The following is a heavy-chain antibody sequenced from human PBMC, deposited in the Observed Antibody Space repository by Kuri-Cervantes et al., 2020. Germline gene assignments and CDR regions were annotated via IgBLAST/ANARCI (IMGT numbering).Heavy chain of an antibody. V-gene: IGHV3-7*01. CDR2: IKQDGSEK. Sequence: GGSLRLSCAASGFTSSSYWMSWVRQAPGKGLEWVANIKQDGSEKYYVDSVKGRFTISRDNAKNSLYLQMNSLRPEDTAVYYCPKEGTAQISSWYDSWGEGVLVTVSS. CDR1: GFTSSSYW. J-gene: IGHJ5*01. D-gene: IGHD3-3*02. CDR3: PKEGTAQISSWYDS.